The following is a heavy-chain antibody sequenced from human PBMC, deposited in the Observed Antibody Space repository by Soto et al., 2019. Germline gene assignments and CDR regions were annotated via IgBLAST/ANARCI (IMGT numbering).Heavy chain of an antibody. J-gene: IGHJ6*02. CDR3: ARDQGGSDGDYSYYYYGMDV. CDR2: ISAYNGNT. Sequence: ASVKVSCKASGYTFTSYGISWVRQAPGQGLEWMGWISAYNGNTNYAQKLLGRVTMTTDTSTSTAYMELRSLRSDDTAVYYCARDQGGSDGDYSYYYYGMDVWGQGTTVTVSS. V-gene: IGHV1-18*01. D-gene: IGHD4-17*01. CDR1: GYTFTSYG.